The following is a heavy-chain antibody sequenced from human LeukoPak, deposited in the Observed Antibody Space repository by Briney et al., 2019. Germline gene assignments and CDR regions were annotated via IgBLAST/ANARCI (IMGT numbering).Heavy chain of an antibody. CDR1: GFTFSSYE. CDR2: ISSSGSTI. J-gene: IGHJ3*02. Sequence: PGGSLRLSCAASGFTFSSYEMNWVRQAPGKGLEWVSNISSSGSTINYADSVKGRFTISRDNAKNALYLQMNSLRAEDTAVYYCARETGFAFDIWGRGTMVTVSS. V-gene: IGHV3-48*03. CDR3: ARETGFAFDI.